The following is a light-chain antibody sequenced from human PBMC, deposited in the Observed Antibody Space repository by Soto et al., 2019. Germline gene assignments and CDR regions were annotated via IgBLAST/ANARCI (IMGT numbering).Light chain of an antibody. CDR2: AND. CDR3: RTWDDSLFSFV. CDR1: NINIGDNH. Sequence: QCVLTQPRSGSAAPGQRVTIPCSGSNINIGDNHVSWYQHLPGTAAKLGVYANDRRPSALPGRFSGSKSGTSAKLVIPGLHTADEPVYYCRTWDDSLFSFVFGPGTKVTVL. V-gene: IGLV1-51*01. J-gene: IGLJ1*01.